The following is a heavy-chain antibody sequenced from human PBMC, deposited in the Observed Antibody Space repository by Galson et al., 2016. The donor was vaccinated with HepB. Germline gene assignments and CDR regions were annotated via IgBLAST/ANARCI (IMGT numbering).Heavy chain of an antibody. J-gene: IGHJ6*02. CDR2: IKQDGSEK. V-gene: IGHV3-7*01. Sequence: SLRLSCAASGFTFSSYWMSWVRQAPGKGLEWVANIKQDGSEKYYVDSVKGRFTISRDNAKNSPYLQMNSLRAEDTAVYYCARVGVSANYDFWSGYYGHYGMDVWGQGTTVTVSS. CDR3: ARVGVSANYDFWSGYYGHYGMDV. CDR1: GFTFSSYW. D-gene: IGHD3-3*01.